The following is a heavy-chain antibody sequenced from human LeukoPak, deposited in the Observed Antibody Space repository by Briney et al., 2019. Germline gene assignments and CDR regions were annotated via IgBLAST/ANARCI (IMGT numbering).Heavy chain of an antibody. D-gene: IGHD3-22*01. CDR2: ISGSSNYI. J-gene: IGHJ4*02. CDR1: GFTFSFHS. CDR3: ATQPYDSSGYYPY. V-gene: IGHV3-21*01. Sequence: PGGSLRLSCAASGFTFSFHSMNWVRQAPGKGLEWVSSISGSSNYIYYIDSVKGRFTISRDNAKNSLFLQMNSLKAEDTAVYYCATQPYDSSGYYPYWGQGTLVTVSS.